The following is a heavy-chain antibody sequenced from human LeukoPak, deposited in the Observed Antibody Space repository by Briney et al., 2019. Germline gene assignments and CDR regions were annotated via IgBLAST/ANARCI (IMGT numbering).Heavy chain of an antibody. V-gene: IGHV1-18*01. J-gene: IGHJ4*02. D-gene: IGHD3-3*01. CDR3: ARDYTTIFGVVTWDY. CDR1: GYTFTSYG. Sequence: ASVKVSCKASGYTFTSYGISWVRQAPGQGLEWMGWISAYNGNTNYAQKLQGRVTMTTDTSTSTAYMELRSLRSDDTAVYYCARDYTTIFGVVTWDYWGQGTLVTVSS. CDR2: ISAYNGNT.